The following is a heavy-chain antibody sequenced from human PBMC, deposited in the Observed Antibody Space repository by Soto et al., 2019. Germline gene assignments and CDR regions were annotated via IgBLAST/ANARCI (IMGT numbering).Heavy chain of an antibody. CDR2: IIPIFGTA. CDR1: GGTFSSYA. Sequence: ASVKVSCKASGGTFSSYAISWVRQAPGQGLEWMGGIIPIFGTANYAQKFQGRVTITADESTSTAYMELSSLRSEDTAVYYCARDQISYYYGSSGYWGVWGQGTMVTVSS. D-gene: IGHD3-22*01. V-gene: IGHV1-69*13. J-gene: IGHJ3*01. CDR3: ARDQISYYYGSSGYWGV.